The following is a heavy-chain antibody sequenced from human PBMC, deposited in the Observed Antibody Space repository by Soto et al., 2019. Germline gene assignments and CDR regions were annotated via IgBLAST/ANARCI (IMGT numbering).Heavy chain of an antibody. Sequence: SETLSLTCAVSGYSISSGYYWGWIRQPPGKGLEWIGSIYHSGSTYYNPSLKSRVTISVDTSKNQFSLKLSSVTAADTAVYYCARDRWSSGIVVVPAATGGAGGYSGMDVWGQGTTVTVSS. CDR1: GYSISSGYY. J-gene: IGHJ6*02. D-gene: IGHD2-2*01. V-gene: IGHV4-38-2*02. CDR3: ARDRWSSGIVVVPAATGGAGGYSGMDV. CDR2: IYHSGST.